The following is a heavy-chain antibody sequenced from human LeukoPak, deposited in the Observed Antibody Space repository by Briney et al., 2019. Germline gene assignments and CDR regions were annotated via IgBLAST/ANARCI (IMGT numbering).Heavy chain of an antibody. J-gene: IGHJ6*03. V-gene: IGHV4-34*01. CDR2: INHSGST. CDR1: GGSFSGYY. CDR3: ARASTLYYYYYYMDV. Sequence: SETLSLTCAVYGGSFSGYYWSWIRQPPGKGLEWIGEINHSGSTNYNPSLKSRVTISVDTSKNHFSLKLSSVTAADTAVYYCARASTLYYYYYYMDVWGKGTTVTVSS. D-gene: IGHD2-2*01.